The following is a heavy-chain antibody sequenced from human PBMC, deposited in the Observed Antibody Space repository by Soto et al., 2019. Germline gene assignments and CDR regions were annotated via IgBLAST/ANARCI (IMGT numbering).Heavy chain of an antibody. J-gene: IGHJ4*02. CDR3: AREGSSYSSSSWFDY. CDR2: INSDGSST. V-gene: IGHV3-74*01. Sequence: EVQLVESGGGLVQPGGYLRLSCAASGFTFSSYWMHWVRQAPGKGLVWVSRINSDGSSTSYADSVKGRFTISRDNAKNTLYLQMNSLRAEDTAVYYCAREGSSYSSSSWFDYWGQGTLVTVSS. D-gene: IGHD6-6*01. CDR1: GFTFSSYW.